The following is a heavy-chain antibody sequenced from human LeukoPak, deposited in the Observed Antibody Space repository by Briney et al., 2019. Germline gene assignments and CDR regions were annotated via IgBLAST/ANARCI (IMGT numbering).Heavy chain of an antibody. CDR3: ATEKHVDIVATGEAFDI. CDR2: ISAYNGNT. CDR1: GYTFTSYG. J-gene: IGHJ3*02. Sequence: ASVKVSCKASGYTFTSYGISWVRQAPGQGLEWMGWISAYNGNTNYAQKLQGRVTMTTDTSTSTAYMELSSLRSEDTAVYYCATEKHVDIVATGEAFDIWGQGTMVAVSS. D-gene: IGHD5-12*01. V-gene: IGHV1-18*01.